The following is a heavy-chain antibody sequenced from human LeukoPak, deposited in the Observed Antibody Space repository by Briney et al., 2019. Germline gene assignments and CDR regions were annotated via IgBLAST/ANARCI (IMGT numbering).Heavy chain of an antibody. CDR2: ISASGGST. CDR1: GFTFSNYA. D-gene: IGHD2-15*01. CDR3: AKDRICSGGSCYYFDY. Sequence: GGSLRLSCAASGFTFSNYAMSWVRQAPGKGLEWVSGISASGGSTYYADSVKGRFTISRDNSKNTLYLQMNSLRADDTAVYYCAKDRICSGGSCYYFDYWGQGTLVTVSS. V-gene: IGHV3-23*01. J-gene: IGHJ4*02.